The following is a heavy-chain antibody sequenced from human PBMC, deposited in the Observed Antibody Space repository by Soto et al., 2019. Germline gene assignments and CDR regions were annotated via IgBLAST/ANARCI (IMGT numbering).Heavy chain of an antibody. V-gene: IGHV1-69*12. D-gene: IGHD3-22*01. CDR2: IIPIFGTA. J-gene: IGHJ6*02. CDR1: GGTFSSYA. Sequence: QVQLVQSGAEVKKPGSSVKVSCKASGGTFSSYAISWVRQAPGQGLEWMGGIIPIFGTANYAQKFQGRVTITADESTSTAYMELGSLRSEDTAVYYCAREGAYYYDSSGIYGMDVWGQGTTVTVSS. CDR3: AREGAYYYDSSGIYGMDV.